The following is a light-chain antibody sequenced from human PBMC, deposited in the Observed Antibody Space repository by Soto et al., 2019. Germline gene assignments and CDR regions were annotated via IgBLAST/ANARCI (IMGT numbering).Light chain of an antibody. CDR1: QGISTY. V-gene: IGKV1-9*01. CDR3: QQLYSYPYT. J-gene: IGKJ2*01. Sequence: DIQLTQSPSFLSVSVGDRVTITCRASQGISTYLAWYQQKSGKAPKLLIYVASTLQSGVPSRFSGSGSGTEFTVTISSLQPEDLATYYCQQLYSYPYTFGQGTKLEI. CDR2: VAS.